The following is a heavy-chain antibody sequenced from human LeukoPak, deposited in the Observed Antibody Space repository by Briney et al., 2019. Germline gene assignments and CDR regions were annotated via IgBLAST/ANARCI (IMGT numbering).Heavy chain of an antibody. D-gene: IGHD6-13*01. CDR1: GGSISSSSYY. J-gene: IGHJ6*02. CDR3: ARGRMIAAAGSRASYYYGMDV. CDR2: IYYSGST. V-gene: IGHV4-39*07. Sequence: NSSETLSLTCTVSGGSISSSSYYWGWIRQPPGKGLEWIGSIYYSGSTYYNPSLKSRVTISADTSKNQFSLTLKLSSVTAADTAVYYCARGRMIAAAGSRASYYYGMDVWGQGTTVTVSS.